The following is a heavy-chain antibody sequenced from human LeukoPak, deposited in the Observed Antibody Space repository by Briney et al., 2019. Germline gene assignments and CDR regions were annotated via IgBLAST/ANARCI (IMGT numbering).Heavy chain of an antibody. J-gene: IGHJ4*02. Sequence: SVKVSCKASGGTFSSYAISWVRQAPGQGLEWMGGIIPIFGTANYAQKFQGRVTMTRDTSTSTVYMELSSLRSEDTAVYYCARDYGASYDSSGYSRLGYWGQGTLVTVSS. V-gene: IGHV1-69*05. CDR3: ARDYGASYDSSGYSRLGY. D-gene: IGHD3-22*01. CDR1: GGTFSSYA. CDR2: IIPIFGTA.